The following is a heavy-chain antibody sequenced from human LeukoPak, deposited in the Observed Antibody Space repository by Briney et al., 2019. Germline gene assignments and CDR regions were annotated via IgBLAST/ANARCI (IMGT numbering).Heavy chain of an antibody. Sequence: PSETLSLTCSVSGGSISSSSYYGGWIRQPPGKGLEWIGSIYYSGSTYYNPSLKSRVTISVDTSNNQFSLKLSSVTAADTAVYYCARLGIAAGDYWGQGTLVTVSS. CDR2: IYYSGST. D-gene: IGHD6-13*01. CDR1: GGSISSSSYY. J-gene: IGHJ4*02. CDR3: ARLGIAAGDY. V-gene: IGHV4-39*01.